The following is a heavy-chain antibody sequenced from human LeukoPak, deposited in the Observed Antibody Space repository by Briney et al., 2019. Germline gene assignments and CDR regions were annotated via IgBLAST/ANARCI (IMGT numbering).Heavy chain of an antibody. D-gene: IGHD2-2*01. V-gene: IGHV4-59*12. CDR2: IYYSGST. Sequence: SETLSLTCTVSGGSISSYYWSWIRQPPGKGLEWIGYIYYSGSTNYSPSLKSRVTISVDTSKNQFSLKLSSVTAADTAVYYCARELYCSSTSCYGDWFDPWGQGTLVTVSS. J-gene: IGHJ5*02. CDR3: ARELYCSSTSCYGDWFDP. CDR1: GGSISSYY.